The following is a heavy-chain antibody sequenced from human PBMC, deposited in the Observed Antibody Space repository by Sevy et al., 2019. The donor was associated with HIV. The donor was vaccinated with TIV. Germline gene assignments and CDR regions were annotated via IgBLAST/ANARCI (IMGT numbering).Heavy chain of an antibody. D-gene: IGHD2-8*01. V-gene: IGHV3-23*01. Sequence: GGSLRLSCAASGFDFSIYSMSWVRQAPGKGLEWVSTLSFGCGKINYADSVKGRFTISRDNSKSSVYLQMNNMRVEDTAVYHCAREGCTKPHDYWGQGTLVTVSS. CDR1: GFDFSIYS. CDR2: LSFGCGKI. CDR3: AREGCTKPHDY. J-gene: IGHJ4*02.